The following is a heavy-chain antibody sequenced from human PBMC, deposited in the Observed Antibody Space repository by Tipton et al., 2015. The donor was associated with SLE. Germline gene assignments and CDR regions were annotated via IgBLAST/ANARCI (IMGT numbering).Heavy chain of an antibody. D-gene: IGHD6-13*01. J-gene: IGHJ3*02. V-gene: IGHV4-38-2*01. CDR1: SYSISSGYY. Sequence: TLSLTCAVSSYSISSGYYWGWIRQPPGKGLEWIGSIYHSGSTYYNPSLKSRVTISVDTSKNQFSLKLSSVTAADTAVYYCASLVNGSSWYLGAFDIWGQGTMVTVSS. CDR3: ASLVNGSSWYLGAFDI. CDR2: IYHSGST.